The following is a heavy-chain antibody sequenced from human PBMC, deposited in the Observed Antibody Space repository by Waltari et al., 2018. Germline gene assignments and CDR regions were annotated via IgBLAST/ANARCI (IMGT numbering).Heavy chain of an antibody. Sequence: QVQLVESGGGVVQPGGSLRLSCAASGFTFRSYGMHWLPQAPGQGLEWVAFIRYDGSNKYYADSVKGRFTISRDNSKNTLYLQMNSLRAEDTAVYYCAKDGGGYSSGFLPPFDYWGQGTLVTVSS. J-gene: IGHJ4*02. CDR3: AKDGGGYSSGFLPPFDY. CDR1: GFTFRSYG. V-gene: IGHV3-30*02. CDR2: IRYDGSNK. D-gene: IGHD6-19*01.